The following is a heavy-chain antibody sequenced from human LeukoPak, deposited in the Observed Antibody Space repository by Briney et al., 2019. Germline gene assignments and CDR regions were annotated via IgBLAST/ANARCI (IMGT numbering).Heavy chain of an antibody. CDR3: ARSTGNTWLESWLDP. Sequence: RGESLQISCKGSGCSFTHYFIAWVRQMPGTGLEWMGIIYPDDSDTRYSPSFQGEVTISADKSISTAYLQWSSLKASDTAMYYCARSTGNTWLESWLDPWGQGTLVTVSS. J-gene: IGHJ5*02. D-gene: IGHD1-1*01. CDR1: GCSFTHYF. CDR2: IYPDDSDT. V-gene: IGHV5-51*01.